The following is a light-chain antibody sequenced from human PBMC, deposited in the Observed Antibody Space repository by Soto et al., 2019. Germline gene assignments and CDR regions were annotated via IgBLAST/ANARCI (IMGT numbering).Light chain of an antibody. V-gene: IGKV2-28*01. J-gene: IGKJ1*01. Sequence: DMVRPQPPLSLPVTLGERASISCRSGQSLLHSNGYNYLDWYLQKPGQSPQLLIYLGSNRASGVPDRFSGSGSGTDFTLKISRVEAEDVGVYYCMQALQTPRTFGQGTKVEIK. CDR1: QSLLHSNGYNY. CDR2: LGS. CDR3: MQALQTPRT.